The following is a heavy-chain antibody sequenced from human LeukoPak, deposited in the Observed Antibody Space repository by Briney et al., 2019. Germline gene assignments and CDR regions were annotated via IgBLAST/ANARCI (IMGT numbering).Heavy chain of an antibody. D-gene: IGHD3-9*01. CDR1: GFTFSSYS. V-gene: IGHV3-48*01. Sequence: HSGGSLRLSCAASGFTFSSYSMNWVRQAPGKGLEWVSYISSSSSTIYYADSVKGRFTISRDNAKNSLYLQMNSLRAEDTAVYYCAKDLLTGYYTPSPFGFDYWGQGTLVAVSS. J-gene: IGHJ4*02. CDR3: AKDLLTGYYTPSPFGFDY. CDR2: ISSSSSTI.